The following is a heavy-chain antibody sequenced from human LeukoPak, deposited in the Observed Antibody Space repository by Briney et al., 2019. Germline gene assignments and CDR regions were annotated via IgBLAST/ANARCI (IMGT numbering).Heavy chain of an antibody. J-gene: IGHJ4*02. Sequence: VASVKVSCKASGDTFSNYAFSWVRQAPGQGLEWFGWVIPSSSSPNYAQRFQDRVTITTDDSTSTAYLELRSLRSEDTAVYYCARTRITMVRGVPYTDYWGQGTLVTVSS. V-gene: IGHV1-69*05. CDR1: GDTFSNYA. D-gene: IGHD3-10*01. CDR2: VIPSSSSP. CDR3: ARTRITMVRGVPYTDY.